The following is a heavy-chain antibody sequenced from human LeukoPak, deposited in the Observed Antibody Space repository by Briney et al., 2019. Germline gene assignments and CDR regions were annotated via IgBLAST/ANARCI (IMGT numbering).Heavy chain of an antibody. V-gene: IGHV3-48*01. J-gene: IGHJ4*02. D-gene: IGHD6-6*01. CDR1: GFTFSSYS. Sequence: PGGSLRLSCAASGFTFSSYSMNWVRQAPGKGLEWVSYISSSSSTIYYADSVKGRFTISRDNAKNSLYLQMNSLRAEDTAVYYCARERIAAPFPLDYWGQGTLVTVSS. CDR3: ARERIAAPFPLDY. CDR2: ISSSSSTI.